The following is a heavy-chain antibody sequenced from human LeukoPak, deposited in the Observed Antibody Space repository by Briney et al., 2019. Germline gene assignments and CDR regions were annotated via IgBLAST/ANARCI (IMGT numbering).Heavy chain of an antibody. Sequence: PSETLSLTCTVSGGSISSSSYYWGWIRQPPGKGLGWIGSIYYSGSTYYNPSLKSRVTISVDTSKNQFSLKLSSVTAADTAVYYCARQDDFWSGYYYYWGQGTLVTVSS. D-gene: IGHD3-3*01. CDR3: ARQDDFWSGYYYY. CDR1: GGSISSSSYY. CDR2: IYYSGST. V-gene: IGHV4-39*01. J-gene: IGHJ4*02.